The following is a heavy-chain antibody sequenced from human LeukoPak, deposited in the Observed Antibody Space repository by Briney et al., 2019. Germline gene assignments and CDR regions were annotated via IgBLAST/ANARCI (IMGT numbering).Heavy chain of an antibody. D-gene: IGHD6-6*01. CDR3: AKDRAPVRSSSSGGNYFDY. CDR1: GFTFSSYG. J-gene: IGHJ4*02. CDR2: IWYGGSNK. V-gene: IGHV3-30*02. Sequence: GGSLRLSCAASGFTFSSYGMHWVRQAPGKGLEWVAVIWYGGSNKYYADSVKGRFTISRDSSKNTLYLQMNSLRAEDTAVYYCAKDRAPVRSSSSGGNYFDYWGQGTLVTVS.